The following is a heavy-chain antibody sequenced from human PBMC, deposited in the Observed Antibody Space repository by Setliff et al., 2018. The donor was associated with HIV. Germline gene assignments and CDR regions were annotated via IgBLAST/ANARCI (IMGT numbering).Heavy chain of an antibody. CDR3: ARHGAYEAYYDYMDV. V-gene: IGHV4-61*09. Sequence: SETLSLTCTVSGGSISSGTYFWSWIRQPAGKGLEWIGHIHTSGNANYNPSLKSRVTISVDTSKNQFSLKLSSVTAADTAVYYCARHGAYEAYYDYMDVWGKGTTVTVSS. J-gene: IGHJ6*03. CDR2: IHTSGNA. D-gene: IGHD5-12*01. CDR1: GGSISSGTYF.